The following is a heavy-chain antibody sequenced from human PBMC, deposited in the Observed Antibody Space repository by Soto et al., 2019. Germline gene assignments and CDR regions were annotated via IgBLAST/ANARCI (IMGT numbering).Heavy chain of an antibody. CDR3: ARRYMHLFDP. D-gene: IGHD1-1*01. V-gene: IGHV4-34*01. Sequence: QVQLQQWGAGLLKPSETLSLTCAVYGGSFSDYYWSWIRQPPGKGLEWIGEINHSGSTNYNPSLKSRVTISVDTSKNQFSLKLSSVTAADTAVYYCARRYMHLFDPWGQGTLVTVSS. J-gene: IGHJ5*02. CDR2: INHSGST. CDR1: GGSFSDYY.